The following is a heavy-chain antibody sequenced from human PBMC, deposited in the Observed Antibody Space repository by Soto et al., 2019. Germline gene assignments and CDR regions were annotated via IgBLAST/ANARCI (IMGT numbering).Heavy chain of an antibody. J-gene: IGHJ4*02. CDR2: INSDGSST. D-gene: IGHD2-21*02. Sequence: EVQLVESGGGLVQPGGSLRLSCAASGFTFSSYWMHWVRQAPGKGLVWVSRINSDGSSTSYADSVKGRFTISRDNVKNTLYLQMNSLRAEDTAVYYCARPRPYCGGDCPDSWGQGTLVTVSS. CDR1: GFTFSSYW. CDR3: ARPRPYCGGDCPDS. V-gene: IGHV3-74*01.